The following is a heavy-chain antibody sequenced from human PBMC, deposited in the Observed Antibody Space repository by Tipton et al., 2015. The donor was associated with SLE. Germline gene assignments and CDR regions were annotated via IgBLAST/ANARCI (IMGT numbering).Heavy chain of an antibody. CDR2: INPSGGST. D-gene: IGHD4-23*01. CDR3: ARDYGGNSPYDY. Sequence: QLVQSGAEVKKPGASVKVSCMASGYTFTSYYMHWVRQAPGQGLEWMGIINPSGGSTSYAQKFQGRVSMTRDTSTSTVYMELSSLRSEDTAVYYCARDYGGNSPYDYWGQGTLVTVSS. V-gene: IGHV1-46*01. J-gene: IGHJ4*02. CDR1: GYTFTSYY.